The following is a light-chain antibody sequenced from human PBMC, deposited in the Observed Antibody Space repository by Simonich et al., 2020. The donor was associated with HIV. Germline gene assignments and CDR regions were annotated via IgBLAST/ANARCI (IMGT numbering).Light chain of an antibody. CDR1: QSISSW. V-gene: IGKV1-5*03. Sequence: DIQMTQSPSTLSASVGDRVPIPCRASQSISSWLAWYQQKPGKAPKLLIYKAFSLESGVPSRFSGSGSGTEFTLTISSLQPDDFATYYCQQYNSYSLTFGGGTKVEIK. CDR2: KAF. CDR3: QQYNSYSLT. J-gene: IGKJ4*01.